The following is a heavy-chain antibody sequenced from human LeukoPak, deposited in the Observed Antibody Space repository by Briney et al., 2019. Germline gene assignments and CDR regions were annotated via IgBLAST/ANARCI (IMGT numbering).Heavy chain of an antibody. J-gene: IGHJ6*02. CDR1: GFTFSSYA. CDR2: ISGSGAAT. CDR3: AKDIGLGRTTVTNYGMDV. D-gene: IGHD4-17*01. V-gene: IGHV3-23*01. Sequence: GGSLRLSCAASGFTFSSYAMSWVRQAPGKGLEWVSAISGSGAATYYGDSVKGRFTISRDNSKNTLYLQTNSLRAEDTAVYYCAKDIGLGRTTVTNYGMDVWAKGPRSPSP.